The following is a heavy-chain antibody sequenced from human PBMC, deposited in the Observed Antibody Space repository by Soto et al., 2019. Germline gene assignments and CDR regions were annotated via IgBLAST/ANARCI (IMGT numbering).Heavy chain of an antibody. CDR2: IYHSGST. CDR3: ARSAYSYASAPIDY. Sequence: SETLSLTCAVSGGSISSGGYFWSWIRQPPGKGLEWIGYIYHSGSTYYSPSFQGHVTISADKSISTAYLQWSSLKASDTAMYYCARSAYSYASAPIDYWGQGTLVTVSS. J-gene: IGHJ4*02. V-gene: IGHV4-30-2*01. D-gene: IGHD5-18*01. CDR1: GGSISSGGYF.